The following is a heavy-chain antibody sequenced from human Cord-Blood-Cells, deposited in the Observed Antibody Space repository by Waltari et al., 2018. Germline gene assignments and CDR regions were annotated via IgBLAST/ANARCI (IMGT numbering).Heavy chain of an antibody. Sequence: QLQLQESGPGLVKPSETLSLTCTVSGGSISSSSYYWGWIRQPPGKGLEWIGSIYYSGSTYYNPSLKSLVTISVDTSKNQFSLKLSSVTAADTAVYYCARPNYDSSGYYHAFDIWGQGTMVTVSS. J-gene: IGHJ3*02. CDR2: IYYSGST. D-gene: IGHD3-22*01. CDR3: ARPNYDSSGYYHAFDI. V-gene: IGHV4-39*01. CDR1: GGSISSSSYY.